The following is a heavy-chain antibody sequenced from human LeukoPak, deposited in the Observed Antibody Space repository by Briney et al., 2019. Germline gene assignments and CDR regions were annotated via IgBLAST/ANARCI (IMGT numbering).Heavy chain of an antibody. CDR1: GFTVSSDY. CDR3: GRVGDGYNDNY. V-gene: IGHV3-66*01. J-gene: IGHJ4*02. CDR2: ISSGGST. D-gene: IGHD5-12*01. Sequence: GGSLRLSCAASGFTVSSDYMGWVRRAPEKGLEWVSLISSGGSTYYADSLKGRFTISRDNSKNTLYLQMNSLRAEDTAVYYCGRVGDGYNDNYWGQGTLVTVSS.